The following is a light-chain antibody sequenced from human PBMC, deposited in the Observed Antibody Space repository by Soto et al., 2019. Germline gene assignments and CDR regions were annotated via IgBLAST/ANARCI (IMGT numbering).Light chain of an antibody. CDR2: RAS. V-gene: IGKV3-15*01. Sequence: EIVMTQSPGTLSLSPGERATLSCRASQSVSSSFVAWFQQKPGQAPRLLIYRASTRAPGIPARFSGSGSGTEFTLTISSLQSEDFTVYSCLQYHNLWAFGQGTKVDIK. CDR1: QSVSSS. CDR3: LQYHNLWA. J-gene: IGKJ1*01.